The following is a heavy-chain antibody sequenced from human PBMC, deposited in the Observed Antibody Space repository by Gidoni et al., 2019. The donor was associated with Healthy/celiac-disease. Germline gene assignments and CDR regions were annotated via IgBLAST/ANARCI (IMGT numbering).Heavy chain of an antibody. Sequence: QLQLVHSGAEVKNPGASVKVSCTASVYTFTGYYMHWVRHAPGQGLEWMGWINHNSGGTNYAKKFQGWVTMTRDTSISTAYMELSRLRSDETAVYYCARESTVVTRAAFDIWGQGTMVTVSS. CDR3: ARESTVVTRAAFDI. CDR1: VYTFTGYY. V-gene: IGHV1-2*04. J-gene: IGHJ3*02. CDR2: INHNSGGT. D-gene: IGHD2-21*02.